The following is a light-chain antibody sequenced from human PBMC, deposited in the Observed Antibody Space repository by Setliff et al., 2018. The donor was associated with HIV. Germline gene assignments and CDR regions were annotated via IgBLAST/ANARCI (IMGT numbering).Light chain of an antibody. V-gene: IGKV2-30*02. CDR3: MQRTHWPPYT. J-gene: IGKJ2*01. CDR2: KVS. Sequence: DVVMTQSPLSLSVTLGQPASISCRSSLSLEHSDGNTYLSWFHQRPGQSPRRLLYKVSYRASGVPDRISGSGSDTDFTLKISRVEAEDAGFYYCMQRTHWPPYTFGQGTKVDIK. CDR1: LSLEHSDGNTY.